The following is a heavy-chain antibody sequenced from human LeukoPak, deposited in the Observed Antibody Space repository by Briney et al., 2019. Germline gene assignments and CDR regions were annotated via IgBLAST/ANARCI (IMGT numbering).Heavy chain of an antibody. CDR1: GITLMSYT. CDR2: VLDNTDFA. V-gene: IGHV3-30-3*01. J-gene: IGHJ6*02. CDR3: ASEPGLSRGAVYAMDV. Sequence: GGSLRLSCSASGITLMSYTIHWLRRAPGRGLEWLALVLDNTDFAYHADSVKGRFIISRDTSKNVVYLQMNSLRPEDTAVYYCASEPGLSRGAVYAMDVWGQGTTVTVSS. D-gene: IGHD3-22*01.